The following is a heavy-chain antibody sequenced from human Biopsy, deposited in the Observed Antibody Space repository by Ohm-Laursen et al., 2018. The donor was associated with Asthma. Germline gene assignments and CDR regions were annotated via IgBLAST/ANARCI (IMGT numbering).Heavy chain of an antibody. J-gene: IGHJ4*02. D-gene: IGHD4-17*01. CDR2: QDHEEGGT. CDR3: ASDFPKDYVRYNFQF. Sequence: GSSVTASCKISGYSLTDLSMHWVRQAPGQGLGWMGGQDHEEGGTGNARRFQGRATMTEDPSTDTAYMELSSLSSDDTDVYYCASDFPKDYVRYNFQFWGQGTLVTVSS. CDR1: GYSLTDLS. V-gene: IGHV1-24*01.